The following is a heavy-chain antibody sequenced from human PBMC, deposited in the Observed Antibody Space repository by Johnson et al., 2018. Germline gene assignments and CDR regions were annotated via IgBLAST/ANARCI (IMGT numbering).Heavy chain of an antibody. CDR2: ISWNSGSI. D-gene: IGHD1-14*01. V-gene: IGHV3-9*01. Sequence: EVQLVESGGGLVQPGGSLRLSCAASGFTFDDYAMHWVRQAPGQGLEWVSGISWNSGSIGYADSVKGRFTISRDNAKNSLYLKLNSLTAADTAVYYCARDRGLSPERRAEYCQDWGQGTLVTVSS. J-gene: IGHJ1*01. CDR1: GFTFDDYA. CDR3: ARDRGLSPERRAEYCQD.